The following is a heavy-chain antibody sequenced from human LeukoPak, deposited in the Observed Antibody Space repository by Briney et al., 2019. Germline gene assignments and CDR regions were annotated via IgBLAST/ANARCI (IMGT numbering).Heavy chain of an antibody. Sequence: SVKVSCKASGYTFTSYAISWVRQAPGQGLEWMGRIIPILGIANYAQKFQGRVTITADKSTSTAYMELSSLRSEDTAVYYCARDTCSSTSCPPSDYWGQGTLVTVSS. CDR3: ARDTCSSTSCPPSDY. J-gene: IGHJ4*02. CDR1: GYTFTSYA. D-gene: IGHD2-2*01. V-gene: IGHV1-69*04. CDR2: IIPILGIA.